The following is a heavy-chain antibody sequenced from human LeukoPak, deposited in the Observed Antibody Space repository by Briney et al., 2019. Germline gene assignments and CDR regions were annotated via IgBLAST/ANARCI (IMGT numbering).Heavy chain of an antibody. CDR2: INPSGGST. J-gene: IGHJ5*02. CDR1: GYTFTSYY. Sequence: AASVKVSCKASGYTFTSYYMHWVRQAPGQGLEWMGIINPSGGSTNYAQKFQGRVTMTTDTSTSTAYMELRSLRSDDTAVYYCARVHYYDSSGDNWFDPWGQGTLVTVSS. V-gene: IGHV1-46*01. D-gene: IGHD3-22*01. CDR3: ARVHYYDSSGDNWFDP.